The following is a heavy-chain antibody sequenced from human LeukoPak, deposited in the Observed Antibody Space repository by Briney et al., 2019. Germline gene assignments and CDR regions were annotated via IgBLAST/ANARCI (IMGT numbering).Heavy chain of an antibody. J-gene: IGHJ3*02. CDR2: INDSGGTT. Sequence: PGGSLRLSCAASGFTFSTYGMSWVRQAPGKGLEWVSTINDSGGTTYYADSVKGRFTISRDNSKNTLYLQTNSLRAEDTAVYYCAKGKFSSGWTDAFDIWGQGTVVTVSS. D-gene: IGHD6-19*01. CDR1: GFTFSTYG. CDR3: AKGKFSSGWTDAFDI. V-gene: IGHV3-23*01.